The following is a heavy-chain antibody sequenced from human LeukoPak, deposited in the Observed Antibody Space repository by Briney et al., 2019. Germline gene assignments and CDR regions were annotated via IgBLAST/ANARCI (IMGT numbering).Heavy chain of an antibody. J-gene: IGHJ3*02. CDR1: GGSISSSSYY. Sequence: SETLSLTCTVSGGSISSSSYYWGWIRQPPGKGLEWIGSIYYSGSTYYNPSLKSRITISVDTSKNQFSLKLSSVTAADTAVYYCVRRELLHAFDIWGQGSMVTVSS. CDR3: VRRELLHAFDI. V-gene: IGHV4-39*01. CDR2: IYYSGST. D-gene: IGHD1-26*01.